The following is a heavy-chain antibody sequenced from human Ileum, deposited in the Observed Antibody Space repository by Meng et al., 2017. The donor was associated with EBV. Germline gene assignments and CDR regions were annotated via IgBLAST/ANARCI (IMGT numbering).Heavy chain of an antibody. D-gene: IGHD6-19*01. CDR1: GGSLSGYY. CDR3: ARTRGSAGAGADP. Sequence: VPWDEAGPGLVKPSETLSLTCTVSGGSLSGYYWSWIRQPPGKGLEWIGYIYYSGNANYNPSLKSRLRLSVDTSKNQFSLNLDSVTAADTAVYYCARTRGSAGAGADPWGQGTLVTVSS. CDR2: IYYSGNA. J-gene: IGHJ5*02. V-gene: IGHV4-59*01.